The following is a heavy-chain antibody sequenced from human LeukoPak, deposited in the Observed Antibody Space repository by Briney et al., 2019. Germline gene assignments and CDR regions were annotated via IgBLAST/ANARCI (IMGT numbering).Heavy chain of an antibody. Sequence: SETLSLTCAVYGGSFSGYYWNWIRQPPGKGLEWIGETTHIGSTNYNPSLKSRVTISVDTSENQFSLKLSSVTAADTAVYYCARTVDTAMVRFDSWGQGTLVTVSS. J-gene: IGHJ5*01. D-gene: IGHD5-18*01. V-gene: IGHV4-34*01. CDR3: ARTVDTAMVRFDS. CDR1: GGSFSGYY. CDR2: TTHIGST.